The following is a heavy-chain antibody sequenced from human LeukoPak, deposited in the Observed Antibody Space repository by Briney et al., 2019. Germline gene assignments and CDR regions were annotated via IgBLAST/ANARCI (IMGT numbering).Heavy chain of an antibody. D-gene: IGHD4-17*01. CDR2: IYYSGST. V-gene: IGHV4-59*01. Sequence: SETLSLTCTVSGGSISSYYWSWIRQPPGKGLEWIGYIYYSGSTNYNPSLKSRVTISVDTSKNQSSLKLSSVTAADTAVYYCAREDGALDYWGQGTLVTVSS. CDR1: GGSISSYY. J-gene: IGHJ4*02. CDR3: AREDGALDY.